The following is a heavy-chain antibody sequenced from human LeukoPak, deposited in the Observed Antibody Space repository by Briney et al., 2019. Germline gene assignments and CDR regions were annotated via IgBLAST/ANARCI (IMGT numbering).Heavy chain of an antibody. V-gene: IGHV3-66*01. Sequence: GGSLRLSCAASGFTVSSNYMSWVRQGPGKGLEWVSVIYSGGSTYYADSVKGRFTIARDNSKNTVYLQMNSLRAEDTAVYYCAKVMAFGVGQDEYYFDYWGQGTLVTVSS. CDR2: IYSGGST. J-gene: IGHJ4*02. D-gene: IGHD2-8*01. CDR3: AKVMAFGVGQDEYYFDY. CDR1: GFTVSSNY.